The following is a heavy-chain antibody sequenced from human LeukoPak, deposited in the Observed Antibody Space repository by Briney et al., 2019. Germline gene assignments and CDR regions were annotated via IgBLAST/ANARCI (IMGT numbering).Heavy chain of an antibody. CDR2: TYYRSKWHS. D-gene: IGHD3-10*01. V-gene: IGHV6-1*01. Sequence: SQTLSLTCAISGDSVSSNSAAWNWIRRSPSRGLEWLGRTYYRSKWHSDSAVSVKSRITINPDTSKNQFSLQLNSVTPEDTAVYYCASQYGSRQFDSWGQGTLVTVSS. CDR3: ASQYGSRQFDS. J-gene: IGHJ4*02. CDR1: GDSVSSNSAA.